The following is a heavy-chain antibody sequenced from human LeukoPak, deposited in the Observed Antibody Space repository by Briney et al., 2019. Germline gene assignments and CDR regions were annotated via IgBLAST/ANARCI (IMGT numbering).Heavy chain of an antibody. CDR2: IYYSGST. Sequence: SETLSLTRTVSGGSISSSSYYWGWIRQPPGKGLEWIGSIYYSGSTYYNPSLKSRVTISVDTSKNQFSLRLSSVTAADTAVYYCSRESGPYCPFGHWGQGTLVAVTS. CDR3: SRESGPYCPFGH. J-gene: IGHJ5*02. V-gene: IGHV4-39*02. CDR1: GGSISSSSYY. D-gene: IGHD1-26*01.